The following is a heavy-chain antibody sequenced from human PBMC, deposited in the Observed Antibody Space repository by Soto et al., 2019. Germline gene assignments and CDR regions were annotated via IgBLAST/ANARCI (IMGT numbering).Heavy chain of an antibody. CDR2: IIPIFDAR. D-gene: IGHD3-10*01. CDR1: GDTFSSHA. CDR3: ARSSTTYYYPSSPYWPDKELDI. Sequence: SVKVSCKASGDTFSSHALSWVRQAPGQGLEWMGGIIPIFDARTYAQKFQGRVTISADKSTKTGYMELGSLTSEDTAVYYCARSSTTYYYPSSPYWPDKELDIWGQGTLVTVSS. J-gene: IGHJ4*02. V-gene: IGHV1-69*06.